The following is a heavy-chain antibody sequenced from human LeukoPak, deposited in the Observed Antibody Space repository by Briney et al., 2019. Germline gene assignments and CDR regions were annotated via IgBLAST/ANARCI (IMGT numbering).Heavy chain of an antibody. CDR1: GGSFSGYY. CDR2: INHSGST. D-gene: IGHD6-25*01. J-gene: IGHJ4*02. CDR3: ARGGRRRYFDY. V-gene: IGHV4-34*01. Sequence: SETLSLTCAVYGGSFSGYYWSWIRQPPGKGLEWIGEINHSGSTNYNPSLKSRVTISVDTSKNQFSLKLSSVIAADTAVYYCARGGRRRYFDYWGQGTLVTVSS.